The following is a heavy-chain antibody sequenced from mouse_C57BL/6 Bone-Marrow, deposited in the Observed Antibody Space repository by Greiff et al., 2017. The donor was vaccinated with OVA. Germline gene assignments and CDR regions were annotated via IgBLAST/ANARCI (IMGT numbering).Heavy chain of an antibody. CDR1: GFTFSDYG. CDR3: ARPEEGGPFDY. CDR2: ISRGSSTI. V-gene: IGHV5-17*01. Sequence: DVLLVESGGGLVKPGGSLKLSCAASGFTFSDYGMHWVRQAPEKGLEWVAYISRGSSTIYYADTVKGRVTISRDNAKNTLFLQMTSLRSEDTAVYYCARPEEGGPFDYWGQGTTLTVSS. J-gene: IGHJ2*01.